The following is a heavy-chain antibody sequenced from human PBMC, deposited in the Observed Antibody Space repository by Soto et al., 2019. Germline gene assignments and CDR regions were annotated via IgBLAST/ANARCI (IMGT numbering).Heavy chain of an antibody. CDR2: VYHSGGA. V-gene: IGHV4-4*02. CDR3: ARASASSLVRGAVIN. J-gene: IGHJ4*02. D-gene: IGHD3-10*01. CDR1: GASISSDNW. Sequence: QVLLQESGPGLMKPSETLSLTCALSGASISSDNWWTWVRQSPGKGLEWIGEVYHSGGANYNPSLKSRVTISVDSYDNHFSLRLNSVTAADTALYFCARASASSLVRGAVINWGRGTQVTVSS.